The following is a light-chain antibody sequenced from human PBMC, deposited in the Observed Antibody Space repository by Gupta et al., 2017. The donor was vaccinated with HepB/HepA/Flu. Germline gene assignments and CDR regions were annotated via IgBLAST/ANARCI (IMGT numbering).Light chain of an antibody. J-gene: IGLJ3*02. Sequence: QLVLTQSPSASASLGASVKLTCTLSSGHSSYAIAWHQQQPEKGPRYLMKVNSDGGHSKGDGIPDRFSGSSSGAERYLTISSLQSDDESDYYCQTWGNAKVFGGGTKLTVL. V-gene: IGLV4-69*01. CDR3: QTWGNAKV. CDR2: VNSDGGH. CDR1: SGHSSYA.